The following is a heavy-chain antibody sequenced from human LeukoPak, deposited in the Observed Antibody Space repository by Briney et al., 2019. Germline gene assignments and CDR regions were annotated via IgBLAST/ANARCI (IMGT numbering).Heavy chain of an antibody. CDR1: GGSISTENYC. J-gene: IGHJ4*02. CDR2: IYYSGST. V-gene: IGHV4-39*01. D-gene: IGHD3-3*01. Sequence: PSETLSLTCTVSGGSISTENYCWGWIRQPPGKGLEWIGSIYYSGSTYYNPSLKSRVTISVDTSKNQFSLKLSSVTAADTAVYYCARRPYYDFWSGYTFDYWGQGTLVTVSS. CDR3: ARRPYYDFWSGYTFDY.